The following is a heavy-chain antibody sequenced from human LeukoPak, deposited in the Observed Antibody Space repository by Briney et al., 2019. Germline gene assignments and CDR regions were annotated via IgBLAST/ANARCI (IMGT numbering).Heavy chain of an antibody. CDR1: GFTFSSYG. J-gene: IGHJ4*02. Sequence: GGSLRLSCAASGFTFSSYGMHWVRQAPGKGLEWVAVISYDGSNKYYADSVKGRFTISRDNSKNTLYLQMNSLRAEDTAVYYCAKDQEVLVAATYDFDYWGQGTLVTVSS. V-gene: IGHV3-30*18. CDR2: ISYDGSNK. CDR3: AKDQEVLVAATYDFDY. D-gene: IGHD2-15*01.